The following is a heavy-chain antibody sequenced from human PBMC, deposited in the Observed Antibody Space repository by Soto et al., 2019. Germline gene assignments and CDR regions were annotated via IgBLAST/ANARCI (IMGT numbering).Heavy chain of an antibody. J-gene: IGHJ6*02. V-gene: IGHV4-31*03. CDR1: GGSISSGGYY. CDR3: ARGSYYDSSGYFYGMDV. Sequence: QVQLQESGPGLVKPSQTLSLTCTVSGGSISSGGYYWSWIRQHPGKGLEWIGYIYYSGSTYYNPSLKSRVTISLDTSKNQFSLKLSSVTAADTAVYYCARGSYYDSSGYFYGMDVWGQGTTVTVSS. CDR2: IYYSGST. D-gene: IGHD3-22*01.